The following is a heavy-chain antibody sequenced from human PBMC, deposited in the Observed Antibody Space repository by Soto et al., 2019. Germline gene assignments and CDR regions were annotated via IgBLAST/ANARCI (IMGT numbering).Heavy chain of an antibody. Sequence: QVQLQESGPGLVKPSETLSLTCTVSGGSISSYYWSWIRQPPGKGLEWIGYIYYSGSTNYNPSLKSRVTISVDTSKNQFSLKLSSVTAADTAVYYCARDQRVSRQQLTPYYYYYYDMDVWGQGTTVTVSS. CDR1: GGSISSYY. CDR3: ARDQRVSRQQLTPYYYYYYDMDV. V-gene: IGHV4-59*01. J-gene: IGHJ6*02. CDR2: IYYSGST. D-gene: IGHD6-13*01.